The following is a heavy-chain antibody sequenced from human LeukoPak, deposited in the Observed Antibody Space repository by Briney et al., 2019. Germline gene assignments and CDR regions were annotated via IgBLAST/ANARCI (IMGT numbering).Heavy chain of an antibody. V-gene: IGHV3-43D*04. CDR1: GFTFDDYA. CDR2: ISWVGGST. Sequence: GGSLRLSCAASGFTFDDYAIDWVRQTPGKGLEWGSLISWVGGSTYYAGSVKGRFTISRDNSKNSLYLQMNSLRAEDTALYYCAKDGANYYDSSGYYGPFDYWGQGTLVTVSS. CDR3: AKDGANYYDSSGYYGPFDY. J-gene: IGHJ4*02. D-gene: IGHD3-22*01.